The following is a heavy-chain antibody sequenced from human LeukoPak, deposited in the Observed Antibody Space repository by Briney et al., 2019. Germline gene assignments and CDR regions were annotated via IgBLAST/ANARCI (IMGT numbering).Heavy chain of an antibody. CDR1: GFTLSSYA. Sequence: GGSLRLSCAASGFTLSSYAMSWVRQAPGKGLEWAAVIWYDGSNKYYADSVKGRFTISRDNSKNTLYLQMNSLRAEDTAVYYCARGLEYYYDSSGYYYNYWGQGTLVTVSS. J-gene: IGHJ4*02. CDR3: ARGLEYYYDSSGYYYNY. D-gene: IGHD3-22*01. CDR2: IWYDGSNK. V-gene: IGHV3-33*08.